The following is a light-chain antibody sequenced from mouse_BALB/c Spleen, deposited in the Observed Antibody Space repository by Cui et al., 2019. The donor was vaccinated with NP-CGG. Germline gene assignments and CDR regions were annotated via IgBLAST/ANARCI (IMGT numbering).Light chain of an antibody. V-gene: IGLV1*01. J-gene: IGLJ1*01. Sequence: QTVVTQESALTNSPGATVTLTCRSSTGAVTTSNYANWVQEKPDHLFTGLIGGTNNRAPGVPARFSGSLIGDKATLTITGAQTEDEAIYFCALWYSNHWVFGGGTKLTVL. CDR2: GTN. CDR3: ALWYSNHWV. CDR1: TGAVTTSNY.